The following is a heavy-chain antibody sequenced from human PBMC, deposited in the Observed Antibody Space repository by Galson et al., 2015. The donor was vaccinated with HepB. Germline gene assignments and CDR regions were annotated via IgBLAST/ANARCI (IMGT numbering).Heavy chain of an antibody. CDR1: GYTFTNYA. D-gene: IGHD3-22*01. Sequence: SVKVSCKASGYTFTNYAIHWVRQAPGQRLEWMGRINAGNGNKKFSQKFQGRVTITSDTSASTAYMGLSSLSSEDTAVYYCAREAYYDSRFEFWGQGTPVSVSS. J-gene: IGHJ4*02. CDR2: INAGNGNK. V-gene: IGHV1-3*01. CDR3: AREAYYDSRFEF.